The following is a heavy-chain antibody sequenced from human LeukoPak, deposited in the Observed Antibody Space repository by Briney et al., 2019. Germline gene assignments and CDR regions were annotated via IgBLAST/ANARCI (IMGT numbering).Heavy chain of an antibody. CDR1: GGTFSSYA. V-gene: IGHV1-69*06. J-gene: IGHJ4*02. D-gene: IGHD3-9*01. CDR2: IIPIFGTA. CDR3: AGLPSLTGPFDY. Sequence: ASVKVSCKASGGTFSSYAISWVRQAPGQGLEWMGGIIPIFGTANYAQKFQGRVTITADKSTSTAYMELSSLRSEDTAVYYCAGLPSLTGPFDYWGQGTLVTVSS.